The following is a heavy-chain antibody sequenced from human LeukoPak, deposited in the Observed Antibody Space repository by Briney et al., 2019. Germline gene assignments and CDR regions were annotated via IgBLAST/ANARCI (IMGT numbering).Heavy chain of an antibody. D-gene: IGHD2-15*01. CDR1: GFTFSTYA. CDR2: LSANGGST. J-gene: IGHJ4*02. Sequence: GGSLRLSCAASGFTFSTYAMSWVRQAPGKGLEWVSTLSANGGSTYYADSVKGRFTISRDNSKNTLNLQMNSLRVEDTAVYYCYSPEADYWGQGTLVTVSS. CDR3: YSPEADY. V-gene: IGHV3-23*01.